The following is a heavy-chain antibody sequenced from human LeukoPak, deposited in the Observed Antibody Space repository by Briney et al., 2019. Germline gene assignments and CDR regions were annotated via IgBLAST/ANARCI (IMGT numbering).Heavy chain of an antibody. CDR3: ARSPTVAATFDY. D-gene: IGHD2-15*01. V-gene: IGHV4-34*01. CDR1: GGSFSGYY. J-gene: IGHJ4*02. CDR2: INHSGST. Sequence: SETLSLTCAVYGGSFSGYYWSCIRQPPGKGLEWIGEINHSGSTNYNPSLKSRVTISVDTSKNQFSLKLSSVTAADTAVYYCARSPTVAATFDYWGQGTLVTVSS.